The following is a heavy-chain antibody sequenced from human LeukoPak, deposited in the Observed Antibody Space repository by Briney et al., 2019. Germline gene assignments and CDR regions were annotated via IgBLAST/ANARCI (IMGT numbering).Heavy chain of an antibody. V-gene: IGHV4-59*12. CDR1: GGSISSYY. Sequence: PSETLSLTCTVSGGSISSYYWSWIRQPPGKGLEWIGYIYCSGSTNYNPSLKSRVTISVDTSKNQFSLKLSSVTATDTAVYYCAREGYYDSSGPRGDWYFDLWGRGTLVTVSS. CDR3: AREGYYDSSGPRGDWYFDL. D-gene: IGHD3-22*01. J-gene: IGHJ2*01. CDR2: IYCSGST.